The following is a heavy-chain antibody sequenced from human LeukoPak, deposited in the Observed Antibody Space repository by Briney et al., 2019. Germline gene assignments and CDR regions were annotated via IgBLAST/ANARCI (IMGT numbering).Heavy chain of an antibody. CDR3: ASGREGIAAAVPAEYFQH. CDR1: GGTFSGYA. D-gene: IGHD6-13*01. V-gene: IGHV1-69*04. CDR2: IIPIFGIA. J-gene: IGHJ1*01. Sequence: ASVKVSSKASGGTFSGYAISWVRQAPGQGLEWMGRIIPIFGIANYAQKFQGRVTITADKSTSTAYMELSSLRSEDTAVYYCASGREGIAAAVPAEYFQHWGQGTLVTVSS.